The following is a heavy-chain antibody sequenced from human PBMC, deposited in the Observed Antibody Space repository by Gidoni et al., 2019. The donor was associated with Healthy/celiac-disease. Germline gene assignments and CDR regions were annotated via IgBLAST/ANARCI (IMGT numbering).Heavy chain of an antibody. D-gene: IGHD3-3*01. CDR2: IYYSGST. J-gene: IGHJ4*02. V-gene: IGHV4-59*01. CDR3: ARSGIGAYYDFWSGYFGY. Sequence: GLEWIGYIYYSGSTNYNPSLKSRVTISVDTSKNQFSLKLSSVTAADTAVYYCARSGIGAYYDFWSGYFGYWGQGTLVTVSS.